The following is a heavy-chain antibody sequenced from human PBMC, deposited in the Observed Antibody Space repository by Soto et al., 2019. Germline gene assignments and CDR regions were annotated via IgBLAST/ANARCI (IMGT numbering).Heavy chain of an antibody. CDR2: IVTIFGTA. CDR3: ARTGAYSSIQFGLDV. CDR1: GGTLNYNT. V-gene: IGHV1-69*01. D-gene: IGHD6-13*01. Sequence: QVQLVQSGADVKKPGSSVKVSCTASGGTLNYNTFSWVRQAPGQGLEWMGGIVTIFGTANHAQNFQGRVTITADESTDTVYMELSSLRSEDTAVYYCARTGAYSSIQFGLDVWGPGTTVTVSS. J-gene: IGHJ6*02.